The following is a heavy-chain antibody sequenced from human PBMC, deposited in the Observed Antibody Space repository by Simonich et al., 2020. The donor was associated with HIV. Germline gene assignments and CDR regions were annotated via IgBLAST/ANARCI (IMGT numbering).Heavy chain of an antibody. J-gene: IGHJ6*03. CDR3: AAMPYYYYYMDV. CDR1: GGSISSSSYY. V-gene: IGHV4-39*01. D-gene: IGHD2-2*01. CDR2: IYYSGST. Sequence: QLQLQESGPGLVKPSETLSLTCTVSGGSISSSSYYWGWIRQPPGKGLEWIGSIYYSGSTSYNPSLTSRVTISVDTSKNQFSLKLSSVTAADTAVYYCAAMPYYYYYMDVWGKGTTVTVSS.